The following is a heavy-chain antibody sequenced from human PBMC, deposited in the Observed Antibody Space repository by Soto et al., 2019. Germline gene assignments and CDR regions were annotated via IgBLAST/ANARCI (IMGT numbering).Heavy chain of an antibody. CDR2: ISYDGSNK. CDR3: ARDYCYGLRGWFDP. D-gene: IGHD5-18*01. V-gene: IGHV3-30*03. CDR1: GFTFSSYG. Sequence: GGSLRLSCAASGFTFSSYGMHWVRQAPGKGLEWVAVISYDGSNKYYADSVKGRFTISRDNSKNTLYLQMNSLRAEDTAVYYCARDYCYGLRGWFDPSGQGTLVTVSS. J-gene: IGHJ5*02.